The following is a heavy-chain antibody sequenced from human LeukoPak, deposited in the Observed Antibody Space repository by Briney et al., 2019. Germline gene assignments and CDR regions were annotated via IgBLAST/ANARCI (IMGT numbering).Heavy chain of an antibody. J-gene: IGHJ3*02. V-gene: IGHV3-21*01. CDR1: RFTFSSYN. Sequence: GGSLRFSCAASRFTFSSYNMNWVRQAPGKGLEWVSYISSSSRYIYYEDSVKGRFTISRYNAKNSLYLQMNSLRAEDTAVDYCARDSRDPSGEQWLVHDSFDIWGQGTMVTVSS. CDR3: ARDSRDPSGEQWLVHDSFDI. D-gene: IGHD6-19*01. CDR2: ISSSSRYI.